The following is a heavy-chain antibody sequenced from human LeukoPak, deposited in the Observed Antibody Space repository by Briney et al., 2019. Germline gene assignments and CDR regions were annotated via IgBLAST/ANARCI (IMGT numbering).Heavy chain of an antibody. Sequence: SVKVSCKASGGTFSSYAISWVRQGPGQGLEWMGGIIPIFGTANYAQKFQGRVTITTDESASTAYMELSSLRSEDTAVYYCARDAGYGSGTYYFDYWGQGTLVTVSS. D-gene: IGHD3-10*01. CDR3: ARDAGYGSGTYYFDY. J-gene: IGHJ4*02. V-gene: IGHV1-69*05. CDR1: GGTFSSYA. CDR2: IIPIFGTA.